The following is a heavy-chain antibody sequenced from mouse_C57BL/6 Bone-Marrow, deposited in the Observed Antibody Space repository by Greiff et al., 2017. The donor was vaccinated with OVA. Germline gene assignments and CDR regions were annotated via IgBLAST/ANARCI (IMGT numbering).Heavy chain of an antibody. D-gene: IGHD1-1*01. J-gene: IGHJ3*01. V-gene: IGHV1-64*01. CDR2: IHPNSGST. CDR3: ARGPPDYYGSSFPFAY. Sequence: VQLQQPGAELVKPGASVKLSCKASGYTFTSYWMHWVKQRPGQGLEWIGMIHPNSGSTNYNEKFKSKATLTVDKSSSTAYMQLSSLTSEDSAVYSCARGPPDYYGSSFPFAYWGQGTLVTVSA. CDR1: GYTFTSYW.